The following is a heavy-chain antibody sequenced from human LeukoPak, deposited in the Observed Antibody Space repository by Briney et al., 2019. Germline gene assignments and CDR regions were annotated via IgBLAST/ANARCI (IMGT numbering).Heavy chain of an antibody. CDR1: GGSISSGDYY. D-gene: IGHD3-9*01. CDR3: ARSYDISPIDY. Sequence: SETLSLTCTVSGGSISSGDYYWSWIRQPPGKGLEWIGYIYYSGSTYYNPSLKSRVTISVDTSKNQFSLKLSSVTAADTAVYYYARSYDISPIDYWGQGTLVTVSS. V-gene: IGHV4-30-4*08. J-gene: IGHJ4*02. CDR2: IYYSGST.